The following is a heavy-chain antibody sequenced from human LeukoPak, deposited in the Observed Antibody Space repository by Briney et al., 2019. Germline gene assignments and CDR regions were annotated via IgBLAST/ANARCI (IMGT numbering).Heavy chain of an antibody. J-gene: IGHJ5*02. V-gene: IGHV4-34*01. Sequence: SETLSLTCAVYGGSFSGYYWSWIRQPPGKGLEWIGEINHSGSTNYNPSLKSRVTISVDTSKNQFSLKLCSVTAADTAVYYCARGLVDVVPAAEYNWFDPWGQGTLVTVSS. CDR1: GGSFSGYY. CDR3: ARGLVDVVPAAEYNWFDP. CDR2: INHSGST. D-gene: IGHD2-2*01.